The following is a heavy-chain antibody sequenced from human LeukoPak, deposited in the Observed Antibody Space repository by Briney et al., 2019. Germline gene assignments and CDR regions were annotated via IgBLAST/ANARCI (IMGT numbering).Heavy chain of an antibody. CDR3: ARVRGQGGQDI. CDR2: IKQDGSEI. Sequence: GGSLRLSCVASGFTFSSYYMSWVRQAPGKGLEWVANIKQDGSEIYYVDSVKGRFTISRDNAKSSLYLQMTSLRAEDTAVYYCARVRGQGGQDIWGQGTMVTFSS. V-gene: IGHV3-7*01. CDR1: GFTFSSYY. J-gene: IGHJ3*02. D-gene: IGHD3-16*01.